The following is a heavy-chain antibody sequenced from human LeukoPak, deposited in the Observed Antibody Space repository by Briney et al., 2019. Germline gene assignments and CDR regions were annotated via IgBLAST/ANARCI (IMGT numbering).Heavy chain of an antibody. CDR3: ARDGRGDYYGSGSYFDY. CDR2: IYTSGST. J-gene: IGHJ4*02. V-gene: IGHV4-61*02. CDR1: GGSISSGSYY. Sequence: KTSESLSLTCTVSGGSISSGSYYWSWIRQPAGKGLEWIGRIYTSGSTNYNPSLKCRVTISVDTSKNQFSLKLSSVTAADTAVYYCARDGRGDYYGSGSYFDYWGQGTLVTVSS. D-gene: IGHD3-10*01.